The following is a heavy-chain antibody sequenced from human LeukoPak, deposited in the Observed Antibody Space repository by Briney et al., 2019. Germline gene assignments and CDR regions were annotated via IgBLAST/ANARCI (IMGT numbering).Heavy chain of an antibody. V-gene: IGHV1-46*01. J-gene: IGHJ4*02. CDR2: INPDSGST. D-gene: IGHD2-21*01. CDR3: ARDLQARVALYSPDF. CDR1: GYTFTTYY. Sequence: ASVKVSCKASGYTFTTYYMHWVRQAPGQGLEWMGIINPDSGSTNYAQNFQGRVTMTRDTSMSTVYMELSSLRSEDTAVYFCARDLQARVALYSPDFWGQGTLVTVSS.